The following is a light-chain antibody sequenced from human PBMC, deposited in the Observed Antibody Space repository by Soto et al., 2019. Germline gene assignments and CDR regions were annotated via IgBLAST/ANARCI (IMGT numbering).Light chain of an antibody. V-gene: IGKV3-20*01. Sequence: EIVLTQSPGTQSLSPGERATLSCRASQNISTSSLAWYQQKAGQAPRLLIYGVSSRATGIPDRVSGSGSGADFTLSISRLAPEYFAMYYCQQYGSSPYTFGQGTKLAIK. CDR1: QNISTSS. J-gene: IGKJ2*01. CDR3: QQYGSSPYT. CDR2: GVS.